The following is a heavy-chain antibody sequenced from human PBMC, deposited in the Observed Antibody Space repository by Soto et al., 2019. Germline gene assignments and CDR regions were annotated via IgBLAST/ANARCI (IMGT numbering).Heavy chain of an antibody. J-gene: IGHJ4*02. Sequence: SETLSLTCAVSGGSISSGGYSWNWIRQPPGKGLEWIGYIYHSGSTLYNPSLKSRVTISVDKSKNQFSLKLTSVTAADTAVYYCTKTGGYTYGHPDYWGQGTLVTVSS. CDR1: GGSISSGGYS. CDR3: TKTGGYTYGHPDY. D-gene: IGHD5-18*01. V-gene: IGHV4-30-2*01. CDR2: IYHSGST.